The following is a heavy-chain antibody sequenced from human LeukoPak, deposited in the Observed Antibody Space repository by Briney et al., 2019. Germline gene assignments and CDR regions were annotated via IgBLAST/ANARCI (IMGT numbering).Heavy chain of an antibody. CDR2: IDVSGST. V-gene: IGHV4-4*07. J-gene: IGHJ3*02. CDR3: ARSNSGSYYGVVALDI. Sequence: SETLSLTCTVSGGSLSSYFWTWVRQPAGKGLEWVGRIDVSGSTNYNPSLKSRVTMSVDTSKNQFSLNLSSVTAADTAVYYCARSNSGSYYGVVALDIWGQGTRVTVSS. CDR1: GGSLSSYF. D-gene: IGHD3-10*01.